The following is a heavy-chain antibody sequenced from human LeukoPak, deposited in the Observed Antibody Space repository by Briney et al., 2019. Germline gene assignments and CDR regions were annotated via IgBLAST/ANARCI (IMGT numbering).Heavy chain of an antibody. D-gene: IGHD6-13*01. CDR2: ISAYNGNT. J-gene: IGHJ3*02. Sequence: ASVKVSCKASGYTFTSYGISWVRQAPGQGLEWMGWISAYNGNTNYAQKLQGRVTMTTDTSTSTAYMELRSLRSDDTAVYYCARDWGSSWPRDDAFDIWAKGQWSPSLQ. V-gene: IGHV1-18*01. CDR1: GYTFTSYG. CDR3: ARDWGSSWPRDDAFDI.